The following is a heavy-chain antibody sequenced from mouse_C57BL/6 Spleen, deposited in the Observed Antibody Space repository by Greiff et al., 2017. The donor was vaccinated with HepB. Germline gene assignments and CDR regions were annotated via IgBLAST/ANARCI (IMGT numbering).Heavy chain of an antibody. CDR2: ISDGGSYT. CDR1: GFTFSSYA. V-gene: IGHV5-4*01. CDR3: ARERITTLDY. J-gene: IGHJ2*01. D-gene: IGHD1-1*01. Sequence: DVKLQESGGGLVKPGGSLKLSCAASGFTFSSYAMSWVRQTPEKRLEWVATISDGGSYTYYPDNVKGRFTISRDNAKNNLYLQMSHLKSEDTAMYYCARERITTLDYWGQGTTLTVSS.